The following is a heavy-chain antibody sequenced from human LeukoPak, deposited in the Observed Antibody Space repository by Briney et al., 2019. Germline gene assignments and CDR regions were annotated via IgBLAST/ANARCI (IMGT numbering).Heavy chain of an antibody. V-gene: IGHV5-51*01. CDR3: ARQTYYYDSSGTKYYFDY. J-gene: IGHJ4*02. CDR1: GYSFTSYW. Sequence: GESLKISCKGSGYSFTSYWIGWVRKMPGKGLEWMGIIYPGDSDTRYSPSFQGQVTISADKSISTAYLQWSSLKASDTAMYYCARQTYYYDSSGTKYYFDYWGQGTLVTVSS. D-gene: IGHD3-22*01. CDR2: IYPGDSDT.